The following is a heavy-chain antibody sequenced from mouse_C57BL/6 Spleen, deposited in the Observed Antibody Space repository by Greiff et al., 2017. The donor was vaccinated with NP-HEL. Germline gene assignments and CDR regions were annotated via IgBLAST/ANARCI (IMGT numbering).Heavy chain of an antibody. V-gene: IGHV1-15*01. J-gene: IGHJ2*01. CDR3: KYYGSD. CDR1: GYTFTDYE. Sequence: QVQLKQSGAELVRPGASVTLSCKASGYTFTDYEMHWVKQTPVHGLEWIGAIDPETGGTAYNQKFKGKAILTADKSSSTAYMELRSLTSEDSAVYYCKYYGSDWGQGTTLTVAS. CDR2: IDPETGGT. D-gene: IGHD1-1*01.